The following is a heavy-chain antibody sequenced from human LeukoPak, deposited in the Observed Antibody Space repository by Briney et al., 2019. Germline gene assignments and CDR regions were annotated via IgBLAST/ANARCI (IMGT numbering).Heavy chain of an antibody. D-gene: IGHD1-26*01. Sequence: GGSLRLSCAASGFTFSGYGMHWVRQASGKGLEWVAFIRYDGSNKYYADSVKGRFTISRDNSKNTLYLQMNSLRAEDTAVYYCAKDFAFSGSYYYYYYMDVWGKGTTVTISS. V-gene: IGHV3-30*02. J-gene: IGHJ6*03. CDR1: GFTFSGYG. CDR3: AKDFAFSGSYYYYYYMDV. CDR2: IRYDGSNK.